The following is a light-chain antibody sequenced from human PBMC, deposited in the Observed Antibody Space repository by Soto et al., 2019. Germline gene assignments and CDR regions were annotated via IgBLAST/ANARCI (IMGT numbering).Light chain of an antibody. J-gene: IGKJ2*01. Sequence: DTQMTQSPSTLSASAGDRVTITCRASQSIGSWLAWYQQRPGKAPKLLIYQASTLESGVPSRFSGSGSGTEFTLTISSLQPEDFSTYYCQQNNSYVYTFGRGTKLEVK. CDR1: QSIGSW. CDR3: QQNNSYVYT. V-gene: IGKV1-5*03. CDR2: QAS.